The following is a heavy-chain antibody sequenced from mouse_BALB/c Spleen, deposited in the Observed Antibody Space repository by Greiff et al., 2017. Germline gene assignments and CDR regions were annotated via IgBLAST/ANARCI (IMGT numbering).Heavy chain of an antibody. CDR2: INPSSGYT. CDR1: GYTFTSYT. Sequence: QVQLQQSGAELARPGASVKMSCKASGYTFTSYTMHWVNQRPGQGLEWIGYINPSSGYTNYNQKFKDKATLTADKSSRTAYMQLSSLTSEDSAVYYCARGLLNYYAMDYWGQGTSVTVSS. CDR3: ARGLLNYYAMDY. V-gene: IGHV1-4*01. D-gene: IGHD1-1*01. J-gene: IGHJ4*01.